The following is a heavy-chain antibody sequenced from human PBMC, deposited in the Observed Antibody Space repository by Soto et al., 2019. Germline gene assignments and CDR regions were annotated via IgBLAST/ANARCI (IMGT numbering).Heavy chain of an antibody. CDR1: GYTFNTDG. D-gene: IGHD3-22*01. CDR2: ISAYNGNT. J-gene: IGHJ6*02. Sequence: APMKVPCRAPGYTFNTDGISWVPQVTGQGLEWMGWISAYNGNTNYAQKLQGRVTMTAGTSTSTAYMELRSLRSDGTAVFYCAREGGFGGKYYYDSSGRYGMDVWGQGTTVTVSS. CDR3: AREGGFGGKYYYDSSGRYGMDV. V-gene: IGHV1-18*01.